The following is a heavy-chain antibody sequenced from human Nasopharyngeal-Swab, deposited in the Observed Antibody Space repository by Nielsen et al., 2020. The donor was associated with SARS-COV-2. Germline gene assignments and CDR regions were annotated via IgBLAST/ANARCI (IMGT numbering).Heavy chain of an antibody. Sequence: GGSLRLSCAASGLTFSSYSMNWVRHAPGKGLEWVSYISSSSSTIYYADSVKGRFTISRDNAKNSLYLQMNSLRDEDTAVYYCARTDVGAAGYYFDYWGQGTLVTVSS. CDR1: GLTFSSYS. V-gene: IGHV3-48*02. CDR2: ISSSSSTI. D-gene: IGHD1-26*01. J-gene: IGHJ4*02. CDR3: ARTDVGAAGYYFDY.